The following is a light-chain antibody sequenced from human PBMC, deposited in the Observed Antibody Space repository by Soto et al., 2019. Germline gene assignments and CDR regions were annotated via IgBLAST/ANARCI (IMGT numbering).Light chain of an antibody. Sequence: DIQMTQSPSTLSASVGDRVTITCRASQSVSSWLAWYQQKPGKAPKLLIYDASSLESGVPSRFSGSGSGTAFTLTISSLQSEDVATYYCQNYNSYQLTFGGGTKVDIK. J-gene: IGKJ4*02. CDR3: QNYNSYQLT. CDR2: DAS. V-gene: IGKV1-5*01. CDR1: QSVSSW.